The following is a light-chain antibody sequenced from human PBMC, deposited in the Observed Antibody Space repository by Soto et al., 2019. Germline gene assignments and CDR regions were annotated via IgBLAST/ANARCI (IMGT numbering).Light chain of an antibody. Sequence: DIQMTQSPPSLSASVGDRVTITCRASQTISTYLNWYQQKPGKAPKLLIYAASTLQSGVPSMFSGSGSGTDFTLTISSLQPEDFATYYCQQSHGIPYTFGQGTKLESK. V-gene: IGKV1-39*01. J-gene: IGKJ2*01. CDR3: QQSHGIPYT. CDR1: QTISTY. CDR2: AAS.